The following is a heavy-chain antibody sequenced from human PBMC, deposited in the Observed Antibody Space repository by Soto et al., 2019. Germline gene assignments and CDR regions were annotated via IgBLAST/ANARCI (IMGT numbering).Heavy chain of an antibody. CDR1: GFTFSDHY. J-gene: IGHJ4*02. D-gene: IGHD1-1*01. CDR3: VRSGDNYNLLDY. CDR2: SSNSGSFT. V-gene: IGHV3-11*06. Sequence: LRLSCAASGFTFSDHYMSWIRQAPGKGLEWIGYSSNSGSFTRYADSVKGRFSISRDNAKNSLYLQMNSLRGDDTAIYYCVRSGDNYNLLDYWGQGTPVTVSS.